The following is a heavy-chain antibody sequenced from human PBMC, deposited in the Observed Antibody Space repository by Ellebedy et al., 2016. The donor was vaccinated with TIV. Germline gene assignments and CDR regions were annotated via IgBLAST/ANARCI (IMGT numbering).Heavy chain of an antibody. CDR3: ARAGSHDYSDFDY. CDR2: IYYSGST. J-gene: IGHJ4*02. Sequence: SETLSLTXTVSGGSISSYYWSWIRQPPGKGLEWIGYIYYSGSTNYNPSLKSRVTISVDTSKNQFSLKLSSVTAADTAVYYCARAGSHDYSDFDYWGQGTLVTVSS. V-gene: IGHV4-59*12. CDR1: GGSISSYY. D-gene: IGHD4-11*01.